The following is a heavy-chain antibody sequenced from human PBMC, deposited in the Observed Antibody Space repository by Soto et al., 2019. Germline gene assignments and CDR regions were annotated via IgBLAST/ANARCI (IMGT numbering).Heavy chain of an antibody. CDR3: ARGGEPTTVLYLPLDY. CDR1: GFTFSSYA. Sequence: VQLLESGGGLVQPGGSLRLSCAASGFTFSSYAMHWVRQAPGKGLEWVAIISYDGNNKYYADSVKGRFTISRDNSKNTLYLQMDSLRAEDTAIYYCARGGEPTTVLYLPLDYWGQGTLVTVSS. CDR2: ISYDGNNK. V-gene: IGHV3-30-3*01. D-gene: IGHD1-26*01. J-gene: IGHJ4*02.